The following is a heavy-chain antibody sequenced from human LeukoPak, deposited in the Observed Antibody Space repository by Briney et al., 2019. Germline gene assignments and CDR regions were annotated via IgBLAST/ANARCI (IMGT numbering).Heavy chain of an antibody. J-gene: IGHJ4*02. CDR2: IYYSGST. D-gene: IGHD4-17*01. CDR3: ARMGNPATVTADY. Sequence: SETLSLTCAVYGGSFSGYYWSWIRQPPGRGLEGIGYIYYSGSTIYNPSLKSRVTISVDTSENQFSLKLDSVTAADTAVYYCARMGNPATVTADYWGKGTLVTVSS. V-gene: IGHV4-59*08. CDR1: GGSFSGYY.